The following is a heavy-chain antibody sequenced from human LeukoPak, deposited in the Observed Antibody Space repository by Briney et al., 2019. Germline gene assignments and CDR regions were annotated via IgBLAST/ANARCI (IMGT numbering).Heavy chain of an antibody. J-gene: IGHJ4*02. D-gene: IGHD3-9*01. CDR1: GFTFDDYA. CDR2: ISWNSGSI. V-gene: IGHV3-9*03. CDR3: AKAGAYDILTGYDN. Sequence: GGSLRLSCAASGFTFDDYAMHWVRQAPGKGLEWVSGISWNSGSIGYADSVKGRFTISRDNAKNSLYLQMNSLRAEDMALYYCAKAGAYDILTGYDNWGQGTLVTVSS.